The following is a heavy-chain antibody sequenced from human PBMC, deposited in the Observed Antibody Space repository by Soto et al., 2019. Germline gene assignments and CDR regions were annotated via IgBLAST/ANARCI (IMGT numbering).Heavy chain of an antibody. CDR1: GVSVSNDAYY. J-gene: IGHJ4*02. V-gene: IGHV4-61*08. CDR2: IYQSAST. Sequence: QVQLQESGPGLVKPSETLSLTCIVSGVSVSNDAYYWSWIRQPPGKGLEWIGYIYQSASTYYTPSLKGRATISADTSANQCSLKVSSVTAADTAVYSCARLGIGREFPLAYWGQGTLVNVSS. D-gene: IGHD3-10*01. CDR3: ARLGIGREFPLAY.